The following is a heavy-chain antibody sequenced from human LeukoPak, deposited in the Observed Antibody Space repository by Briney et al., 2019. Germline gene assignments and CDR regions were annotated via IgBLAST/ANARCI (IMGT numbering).Heavy chain of an antibody. CDR1: GYTFTSDA. CDR2: INTNTGNP. V-gene: IGHV7-4-1*02. D-gene: IGHD5-18*01. J-gene: IGHJ4*02. CDR3: GRDPKLGIRGYTYGYIDS. Sequence: ASVKVSCKTSGYTFTSDAISWVRQAPGQGLEWMGWINTNTGNPTYAQGFAGRYVFSLDTSVSTAYLQISGIKADDTAVYYCGRDPKLGIRGYTYGYIDSWGQGTLVIVSS.